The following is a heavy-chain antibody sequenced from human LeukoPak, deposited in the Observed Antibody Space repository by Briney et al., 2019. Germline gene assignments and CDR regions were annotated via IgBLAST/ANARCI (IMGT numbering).Heavy chain of an antibody. V-gene: IGHV3-49*03. CDR2: IRSKAYGGTT. J-gene: IGHJ5*02. CDR3: TRGSIAARQKFWFDP. D-gene: IGHD6-6*01. Sequence: GGSLRLSCTASGFTFGDYAMSWFRQAPGKGLEWVGFIRSKAYGGTTEYAASVKGRFTISRDDSKSIAYLQMNSPKTEDTAVYYCTRGSIAARQKFWFDPWGQGTLVTVSS. CDR1: GFTFGDYA.